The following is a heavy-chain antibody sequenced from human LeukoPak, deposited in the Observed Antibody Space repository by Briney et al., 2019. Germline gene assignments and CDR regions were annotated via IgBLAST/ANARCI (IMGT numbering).Heavy chain of an antibody. CDR1: GFTFSSYW. CDR3: ARAEGWSLYDY. V-gene: IGHV3-74*01. J-gene: IGHJ4*02. Sequence: GGPLRLSCAASGFTFSSYWMHWVRQAPGKGLVWVSRSNGDGRTTSYADSVKGRFTISRDNAKNTLYLQMNSLRAEDTAVYYCARAEGWSLYDYWGQGTLVTVSS. D-gene: IGHD2-8*01. CDR2: SNGDGRTT.